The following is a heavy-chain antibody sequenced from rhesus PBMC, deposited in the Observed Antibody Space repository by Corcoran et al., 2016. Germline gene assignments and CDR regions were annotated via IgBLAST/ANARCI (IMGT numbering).Heavy chain of an antibody. D-gene: IGHD5-24*01. V-gene: IGHV1-111*02. CDR3: ATEWAETAGTVLYY. Sequence: EVQLVQSGAEVKQPGASVKISCKASGYTFTDYYLHWVQQAPGKGLEWMGRIDPEDGEAIHAQNFQARVTITADTSTDTAYMELSSMRSEDTAVYYCATEWAETAGTVLYYWGQGVLVTVSS. CDR2: IDPEDGEA. J-gene: IGHJ4*01. CDR1: GYTFTDYY.